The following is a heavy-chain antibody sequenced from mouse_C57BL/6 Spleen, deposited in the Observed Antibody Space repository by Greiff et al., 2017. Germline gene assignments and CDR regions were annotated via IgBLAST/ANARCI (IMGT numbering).Heavy chain of an antibody. CDR1: GYSFTDYN. J-gene: IGHJ3*01. CDR3: ELRRDSKPVAY. CDR2: INPNYGTT. D-gene: IGHD2-5*01. Sequence: EVKLVESGPELVQPSASVSISCKASGYSFTDYNMNWVKQSTGKSLEWIGVINPNYGTTSYNQLFNGKATLTVDPSSSAASMQLNSLTSEESEVYACELRRDSKPVAYWGQGTLVTVSA. V-gene: IGHV1-39*01.